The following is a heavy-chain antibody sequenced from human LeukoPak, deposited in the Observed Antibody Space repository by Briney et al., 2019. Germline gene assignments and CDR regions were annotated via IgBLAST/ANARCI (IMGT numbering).Heavy chain of an antibody. Sequence: GGSLRLSCAASGFTFSSYAMHWVRQAPGKGLEWVAIISYDGSNKYYADSVKGRLTISRDNSKNTLYLQMSSLRAAVTAVYFCARSSPTMVSDAFDIWGQGTLVTVSS. CDR2: ISYDGSNK. D-gene: IGHD3-10*01. CDR3: ARSSPTMVSDAFDI. V-gene: IGHV3-30*04. CDR1: GFTFSSYA. J-gene: IGHJ3*02.